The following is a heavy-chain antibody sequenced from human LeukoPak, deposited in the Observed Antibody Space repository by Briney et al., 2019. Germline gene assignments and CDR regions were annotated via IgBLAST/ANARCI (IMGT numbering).Heavy chain of an antibody. V-gene: IGHV4-38-2*02. CDR2: TYHSGST. Sequence: PSETLSLTCTVSGYSISSGYYWGWIRQPPGKGLEWIGSTYHSGSTYYNPSLKSRVTISVDTSKNQFSLKLNSATAADTAVYYCARNRYYYGSGNYGVPNWFDPWGQGTLVTVSS. CDR1: GYSISSGYY. J-gene: IGHJ5*02. CDR3: ARNRYYYGSGNYGVPNWFDP. D-gene: IGHD3-10*01.